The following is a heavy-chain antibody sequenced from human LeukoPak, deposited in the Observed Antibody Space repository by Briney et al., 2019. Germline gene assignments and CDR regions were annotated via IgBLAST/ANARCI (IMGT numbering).Heavy chain of an antibody. D-gene: IGHD1-26*01. V-gene: IGHV5-51*01. CDR3: ARLSGSYYSAFDI. J-gene: IGHJ3*02. CDR1: GYSFTNYW. CDR2: IYPGDSDT. Sequence: GESLKISCQGSGYSFTNYWIGWVRQVPGKGLEGMGIIYPGDSDTRYSPSFQGQVTISADKAISPAYLQWSSLKASDTAMYYCARLSGSYYSAFDIWGQGTMLTVSS.